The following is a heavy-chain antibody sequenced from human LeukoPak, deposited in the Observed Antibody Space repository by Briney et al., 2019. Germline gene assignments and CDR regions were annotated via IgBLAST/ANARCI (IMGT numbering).Heavy chain of an antibody. V-gene: IGHV4-4*07. D-gene: IGHD5-12*01. CDR2: IHASGST. CDR3: ARGMSAAYDYNWFDS. CDR1: GGSISSYY. Sequence: SETLSLTCTVSGGSISSYYWSWIRQPAGRGLEWIGRIHASGSTRYNPSLKSRVTMSVDTSKNQFSLKLTSVTAADTALYFCARGMSAAYDYNWFDSWGQGTLVTVSS. J-gene: IGHJ5*01.